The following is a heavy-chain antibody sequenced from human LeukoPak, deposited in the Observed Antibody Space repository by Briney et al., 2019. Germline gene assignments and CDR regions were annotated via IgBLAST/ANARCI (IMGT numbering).Heavy chain of an antibody. Sequence: PGGSLRLSCAASGFTFSNYAMNWVRQAPGKGLEWVSIIGGRDDRTYYADSVKGRFTISRDNSKNTLYLQMNSLRGEDTAVYYCAKDPNPFYDFWSGYKWGQGTLVTVSS. CDR2: IGGRDDRT. CDR3: AKDPNPFYDFWSGYK. CDR1: GFTFSNYA. V-gene: IGHV3-23*01. D-gene: IGHD3-3*01. J-gene: IGHJ4*02.